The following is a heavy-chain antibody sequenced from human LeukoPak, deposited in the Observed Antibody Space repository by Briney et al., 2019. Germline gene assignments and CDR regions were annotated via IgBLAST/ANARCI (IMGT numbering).Heavy chain of an antibody. Sequence: GGSLRLSCAASGFTFSSYWMSWVRQAPGKGLEWVSYISRSDSTIYYADSVKGRFTISRDNAKNSLYLQMNSLRAEDTAVYYCARVRSWQAYFDYWGQGTLVTVSS. CDR3: ARVRSWQAYFDY. D-gene: IGHD6-13*01. V-gene: IGHV3-48*04. J-gene: IGHJ4*02. CDR1: GFTFSSYW. CDR2: ISRSDSTI.